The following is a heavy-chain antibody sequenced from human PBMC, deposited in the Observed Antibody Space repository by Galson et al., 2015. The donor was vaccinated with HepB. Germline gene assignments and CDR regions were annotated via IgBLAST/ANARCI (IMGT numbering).Heavy chain of an antibody. V-gene: IGHV3-30*03. J-gene: IGHJ6*02. D-gene: IGHD3-22*01. CDR3: ARDGYDSSGYYIVPQYFYYGMDV. CDR2: ISYDGSDI. CDR1: GFTFSTYG. Sequence: SLRLSCAASGFTFSTYGMHWVRQAPGKGLEWVAVISYDGSDIYYADSVKGRFTISRDNSKNTLFLQMNSLRADDTAVYYCARDGYDSSGYYIVPQYFYYGMDVWGQGTTVTVSS.